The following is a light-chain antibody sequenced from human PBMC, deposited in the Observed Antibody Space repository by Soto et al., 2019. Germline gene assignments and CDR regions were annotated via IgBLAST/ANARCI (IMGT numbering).Light chain of an antibody. CDR1: QGISSY. CDR3: QQLNSYPA. J-gene: IGKJ5*01. Sequence: IQLTQSPSSLSASVGDRVTITCRASQGISSYLAWYQQKPGKAPKLLIYAASTLQSGVPSRFSGSGSGTDFTLTISRLQPEDFATYYCQQLNSYPAFGQGTRLEIX. V-gene: IGKV1-9*01. CDR2: AAS.